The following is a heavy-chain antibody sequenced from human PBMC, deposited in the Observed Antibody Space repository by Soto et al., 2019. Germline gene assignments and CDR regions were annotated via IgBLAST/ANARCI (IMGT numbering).Heavy chain of an antibody. CDR1: GFIVRSNY. D-gene: IGHD3-10*01. CDR2: IYSSGNI. CDR3: ARDSCMIRGNYGMDV. J-gene: IGHJ6*02. Sequence: EVQLVESGGGLIQPGGSLRLSCAASGFIVRSNYMTWVRQAPGKGLEWVSVIYSSGNIYYPDSVKGRFTTSRDNSQNTFFLQMNSLRAEDTAVYYCARDSCMIRGNYGMDVWGQGTTVIVSS. V-gene: IGHV3-53*01.